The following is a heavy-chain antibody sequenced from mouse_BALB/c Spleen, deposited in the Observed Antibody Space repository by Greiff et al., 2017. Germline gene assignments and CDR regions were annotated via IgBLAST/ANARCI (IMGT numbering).Heavy chain of an antibody. CDR3: ARRLLGYYAMDY. Sequence: DVHLVESGGGLVQPGGSRKLSCAASGFTFSSFGMHWVRQAPEKGLEWVAYISSGSSTIYYADTVKGRFTISRDNPKNTLFLQMTSLRSEDTAMYYCARRLLGYYAMDYWGQGTSVTVSS. V-gene: IGHV5-17*02. D-gene: IGHD3-2*02. CDR1: GFTFSSFG. CDR2: ISSGSSTI. J-gene: IGHJ4*01.